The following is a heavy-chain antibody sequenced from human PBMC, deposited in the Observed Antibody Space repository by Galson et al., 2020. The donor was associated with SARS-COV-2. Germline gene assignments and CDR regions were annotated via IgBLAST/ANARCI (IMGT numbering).Heavy chain of an antibody. D-gene: IGHD6-19*01. Sequence: ASVKVSCKASGYSFFTYGITWVRQAPGQGLEWMGWINTFNGNTNYAEDLQGRVTMTADTSTSTASMELRSLRSDDSAVYYCARGGGSWPYYYYGMDVWGQGTTVTVSS. V-gene: IGHV1-18*01. J-gene: IGHJ6*02. CDR3: ARGGGSWPYYYYGMDV. CDR1: GYSFFTYG. CDR2: INTFNGNT.